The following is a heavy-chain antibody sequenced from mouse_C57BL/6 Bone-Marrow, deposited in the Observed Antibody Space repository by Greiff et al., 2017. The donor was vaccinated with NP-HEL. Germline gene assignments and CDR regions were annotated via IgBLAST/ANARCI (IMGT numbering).Heavy chain of an antibody. J-gene: IGHJ1*03. CDR2: ISGGGGNT. V-gene: IGHV5-9*01. CDR1: GFTFSSYT. Sequence: EVQRVESGGGLVKPGGSLKLSCAASGFTFSSYTMSWVRQTPEKRLEWVATISGGGGNTYYPDSVKGRFTISRDNAKNTLYLQMSSLRSEDTALYYCARAGTTVVAPPHWYFDVWGTGTAVTVSS. D-gene: IGHD1-1*01. CDR3: ARAGTTVVAPPHWYFDV.